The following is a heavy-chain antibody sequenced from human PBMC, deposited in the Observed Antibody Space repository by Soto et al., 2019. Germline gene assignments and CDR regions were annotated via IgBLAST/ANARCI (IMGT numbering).Heavy chain of an antibody. D-gene: IGHD6-13*01. Sequence: QVQLVESGGGVVQPGRSLRLSCAASGFTFSSYGMHWVRQAPGKGLEWVAVIWYDGSNKYYADSVKGRFTISRDNSKNTLYLTMNSLRAEDTAVYYCARAYSSSWYNMYYYYGMDVWGQGTTVTVSS. CDR2: IWYDGSNK. CDR1: GFTFSSYG. J-gene: IGHJ6*02. CDR3: ARAYSSSWYNMYYYYGMDV. V-gene: IGHV3-33*01.